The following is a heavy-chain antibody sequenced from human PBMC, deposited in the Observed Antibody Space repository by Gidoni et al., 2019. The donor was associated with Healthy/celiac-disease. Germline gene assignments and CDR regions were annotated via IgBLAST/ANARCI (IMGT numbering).Heavy chain of an antibody. D-gene: IGHD6-19*01. CDR1: GGSISSGGYY. CDR3: ARAGGQYSSGYFDY. CDR2: IYYSGST. Sequence: QVQLQESGPGLLKPSQTLSLTCTVSGGSISSGGYYWSWIRQHPGKGLEWLGYIYYSGSTYYNPSLKSRVTISVDTSKNQFSLKLSTVTAADTAVYYWARAGGQYSSGYFDYWGQGTLVTVSS. V-gene: IGHV4-31*03. J-gene: IGHJ4*02.